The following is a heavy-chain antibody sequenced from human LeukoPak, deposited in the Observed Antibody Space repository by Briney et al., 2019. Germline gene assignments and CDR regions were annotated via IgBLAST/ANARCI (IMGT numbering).Heavy chain of an antibody. CDR3: ARQRGHCSSTSCAYFSYYMDV. Sequence: GGSLRLSCAAPGFTFSDYYMNWIRQAPGKGLEWVSYISSSNTMYYADSVKGRFTISRDNAKNSLYLQMNSLRAEDTAVYYCARQRGHCSSTSCAYFSYYMDVWGKGTTVTVSS. J-gene: IGHJ6*03. CDR1: GFTFSDYY. CDR2: ISSSNTM. D-gene: IGHD2-2*01. V-gene: IGHV3-69-1*01.